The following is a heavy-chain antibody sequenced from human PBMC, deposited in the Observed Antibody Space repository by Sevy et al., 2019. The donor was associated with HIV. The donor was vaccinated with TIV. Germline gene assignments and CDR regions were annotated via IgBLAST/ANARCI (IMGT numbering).Heavy chain of an antibody. CDR1: GFTFSDYH. J-gene: IGHJ4*02. V-gene: IGHV3-11*01. CDR3: AREADYYFDS. Sequence: GSLRLSCEASGFTFSDYHMTWIRQAPGKGLEWVAYISSRGSTEHYADSVKGRFTISRDNVKNSLYLQMDSLRGEDTAVYYCAREADYYFDSWGQGSLVTVSS. D-gene: IGHD2-21*02. CDR2: ISSRGSTE.